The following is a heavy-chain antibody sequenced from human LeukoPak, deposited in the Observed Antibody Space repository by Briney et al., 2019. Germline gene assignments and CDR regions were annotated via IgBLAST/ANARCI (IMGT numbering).Heavy chain of an antibody. D-gene: IGHD3-22*01. CDR2: INPSGGST. J-gene: IGHJ1*01. V-gene: IGHV1-46*01. CDR1: GYTFTSYY. CDR3: ASPSSGYCGYFQH. Sequence: GASVKVSCKASGYTFTSYYMHWVRQAPGQGLEWMGIINPSGGSTSYAQKFQGRVTMTRDTSTSTVYMELSSLRSEDTAVYYCASPSSGYCGYFQHWGQGTLVTVSS.